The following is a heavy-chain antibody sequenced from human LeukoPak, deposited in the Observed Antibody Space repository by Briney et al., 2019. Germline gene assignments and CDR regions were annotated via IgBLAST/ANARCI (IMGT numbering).Heavy chain of an antibody. V-gene: IGHV4-59*11. CDR2: IYYSGST. CDR3: ARANRGYYDSSGYSPWFDP. J-gene: IGHJ5*02. CDR1: GGSISSHY. Sequence: SETLSLTCTVSGGSISSHYWSWIRQPPGKGLEWIGYIYYSGSTNYNPSLKSRVTISVDTSKNQFSLELSSVTAADTAVYYCARANRGYYDSSGYSPWFDPWGQGTLVTVSS. D-gene: IGHD3-22*01.